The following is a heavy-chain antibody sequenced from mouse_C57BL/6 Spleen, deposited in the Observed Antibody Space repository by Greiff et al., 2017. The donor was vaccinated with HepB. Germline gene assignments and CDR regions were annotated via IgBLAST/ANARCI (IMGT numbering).Heavy chain of an antibody. Sequence: VQLQQSGPLLVQPGASLKMSCKASGYTFTDYYMYWVKQSHGKSLEWIGVINPYNGGTSYNQKFKGKATLTVDKSSSTAYMELNSLTSEDTAVYYYAKRDDGNYHYYAMDCWGQGTSVTVSS. CDR1: GYTFTDYY. J-gene: IGHJ4*01. V-gene: IGHV1-19*01. D-gene: IGHD2-1*01. CDR2: INPYNGGT. CDR3: AKRDDGNYHYYAMDC.